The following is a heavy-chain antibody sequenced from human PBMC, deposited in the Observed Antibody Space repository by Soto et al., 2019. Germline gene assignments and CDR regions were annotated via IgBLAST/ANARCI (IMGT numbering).Heavy chain of an antibody. Sequence: QVQLVESGGGVVQPGRSLRLSCAASGFTFSSYGMHWVRQAPGKGLEWVAVISYDGSNKYSADSVKGRFTISRDNSKNTVYLQRNSLRGEDTAVYYCAKDRVKAVAVAGTEGVSDPWGQGTLVTVSS. CDR1: GFTFSSYG. V-gene: IGHV3-30*18. CDR3: AKDRVKAVAVAGTEGVSDP. D-gene: IGHD6-19*01. J-gene: IGHJ5*02. CDR2: ISYDGSNK.